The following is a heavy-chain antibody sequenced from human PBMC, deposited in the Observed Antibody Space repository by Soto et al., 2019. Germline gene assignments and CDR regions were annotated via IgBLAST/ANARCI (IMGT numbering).Heavy chain of an antibody. J-gene: IGHJ4*02. D-gene: IGHD3-3*01. V-gene: IGHV3-7*05. CDR2: IKQDGSEK. CDR1: GFTFSSYW. CDR3: ARDPSYYDFWSGYNSPTY. Sequence: EVQLVESGGGLVQPGGSLRLSCAASGFTFSSYWMSWVRQAPGKGLEWVANIKQDGSEKYYVDSVKGRFTISRDNAKNALYLQMNCLRAEDTAVYYCARDPSYYDFWSGYNSPTYWGQGTLVTVSS.